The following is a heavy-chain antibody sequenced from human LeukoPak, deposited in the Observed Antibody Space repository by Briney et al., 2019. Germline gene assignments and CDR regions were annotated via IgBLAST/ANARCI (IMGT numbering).Heavy chain of an antibody. CDR3: ATVYYTRSGDYTVDY. V-gene: IGHV3-23*01. J-gene: IGHJ4*02. CDR2: ISGTGDTT. CDR1: GFTFRDYA. Sequence: GGSLRLSCAASGFTFRDYAMSWVRQAPGKGLEWVSVISGTGDTTHYADSVKGRLTISRDNSQNTVFLQMNSLRAEDTAVYYCATVYYTRSGDYTVDYWGQGSLVTVSS. D-gene: IGHD3-22*01.